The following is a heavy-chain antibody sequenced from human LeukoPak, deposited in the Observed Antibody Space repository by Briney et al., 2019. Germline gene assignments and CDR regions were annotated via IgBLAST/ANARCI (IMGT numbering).Heavy chain of an antibody. D-gene: IGHD3-22*01. V-gene: IGHV1-69*13. Sequence: ASVKVSCKASGYTFTSYYITWVRQAPGQGLEWMGGIIPIFGTANYAQKFQGRVTITADESTSTAYMELSSLRSEDTAVYYCARPQDSSGYLTYYYYGMDVWGQGTTVTVSS. CDR2: IIPIFGTA. CDR3: ARPQDSSGYLTYYYYGMDV. J-gene: IGHJ6*02. CDR1: GYTFTSYY.